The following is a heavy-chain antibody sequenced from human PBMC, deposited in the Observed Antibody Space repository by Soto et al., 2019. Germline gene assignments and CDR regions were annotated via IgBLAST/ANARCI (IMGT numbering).Heavy chain of an antibody. Sequence: KRSETLSLTCSVSGDFISNTNYYWAWVRQAPGKGLEWVGSIYFSGSGTSHYNPSLKSRVTISVDTSKNQFSLKLTSVTAADTAVYYCARPRYSFGPWRQGTLVTVS. V-gene: IGHV4-39*01. CDR1: GDFISNTNYY. J-gene: IGHJ5*02. D-gene: IGHD5-12*01. CDR3: ARPRYSFGP. CDR2: IYFSGSGTS.